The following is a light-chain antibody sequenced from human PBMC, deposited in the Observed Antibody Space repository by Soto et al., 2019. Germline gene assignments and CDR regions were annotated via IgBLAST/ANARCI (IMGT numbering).Light chain of an antibody. CDR2: AAS. Sequence: DIQMTQSPSSLSASVGDRVTITCRASQGISNYLAWYQQRPGKVPNLLIYAASTLQSGVPSRFSGSGSGTXXXXXXXXXXXXDVATXXXXKYDSAPRVFGGGTKVEI. V-gene: IGKV1-27*01. CDR1: QGISNY. J-gene: IGKJ4*01. CDR3: XKYDSAPRV.